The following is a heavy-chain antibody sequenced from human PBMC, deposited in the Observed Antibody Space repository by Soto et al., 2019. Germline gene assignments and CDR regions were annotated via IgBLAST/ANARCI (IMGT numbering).Heavy chain of an antibody. J-gene: IGHJ4*02. CDR3: ARGRNGVCFDY. CDR2: ISSSSSYI. V-gene: IGHV3-21*01. CDR1: GVTFSSYS. Sequence: GGSLRLSSAASGVTFSSYSMNWVRQAPGKGLEWVSSISSSSSYIYYADSVKGRFTISRDNAKNSLYLQMNSLRAEDTAVYYCARGRNGVCFDYWGQGTLVTVSS. D-gene: IGHD2-8*01.